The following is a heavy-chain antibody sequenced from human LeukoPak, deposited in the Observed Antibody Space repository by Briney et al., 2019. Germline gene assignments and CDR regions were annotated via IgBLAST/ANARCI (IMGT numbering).Heavy chain of an antibody. CDR1: GGSISSNNYY. D-gene: IGHD1-26*01. J-gene: IGHJ5*02. Sequence: PSETLSLTCTVSGGSISSNNYYWGWMRQPPGKGLEWIGSMYYSGSTFDNPSLRSRITISVDTSKNQFSLKLSSVTAADTAVYYCARDWVGNNWFDPWGQGTLVTVSS. CDR2: MYYSGST. V-gene: IGHV4-39*07. CDR3: ARDWVGNNWFDP.